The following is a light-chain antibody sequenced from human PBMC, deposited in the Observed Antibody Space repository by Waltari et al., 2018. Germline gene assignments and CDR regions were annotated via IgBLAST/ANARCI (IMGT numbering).Light chain of an antibody. J-gene: IGLJ3*02. CDR1: SSDVGGYNF. V-gene: IGLV2-23*02. CDR3: CAYVGYSTWV. CDR2: EIS. Sequence: SALTQPASVSASPGQSITISCTGTSSDVGGYNFVSWYQQHPGKAPQVIIFEISKRPSGGSNRFSGSKSSNTASLTISGLQAEDEANYYCCAYVGYSTWVFGGGDQVDRR.